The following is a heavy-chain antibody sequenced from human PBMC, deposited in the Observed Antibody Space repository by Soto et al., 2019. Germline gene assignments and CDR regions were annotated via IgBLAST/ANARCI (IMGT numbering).Heavy chain of an antibody. CDR3: ARDKASGTARLLYYYYGMDV. V-gene: IGHV3-30-3*01. Sequence: QVQLVESGGGVVQPGRSLRLSCAASGFTFSSYAMHWVRQAPGKGLEWVAVISYDGSNKYYADSVKGRFTISRDNSKNTLYLQMNSLRAEDTAVYYCARDKASGTARLLYYYYGMDVWGQGTTVTVSS. CDR1: GFTFSSYA. J-gene: IGHJ6*02. D-gene: IGHD6-6*01. CDR2: ISYDGSNK.